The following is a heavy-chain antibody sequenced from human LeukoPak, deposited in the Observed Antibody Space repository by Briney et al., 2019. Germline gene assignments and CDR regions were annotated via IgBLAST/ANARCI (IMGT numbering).Heavy chain of an antibody. Sequence: GGSRRLSCAASGFTFSDYYMSWIRQAPGKGLEWVSYISSSGSTIYYADSVKGRFTISRDNAKNSLYLQMNSLRAEDTAVYYCARDRRFLEWTQTPDAFDIWGQGTMVTVSS. CDR1: GFTFSDYY. CDR3: ARDRRFLEWTQTPDAFDI. V-gene: IGHV3-11*01. CDR2: ISSSGSTI. D-gene: IGHD3-3*01. J-gene: IGHJ3*02.